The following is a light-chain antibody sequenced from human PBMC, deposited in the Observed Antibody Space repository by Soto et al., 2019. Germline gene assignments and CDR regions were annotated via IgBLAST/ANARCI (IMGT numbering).Light chain of an antibody. J-gene: IGKJ1*01. CDR2: GAS. CDR3: QQYGGSTRT. CDR1: QSVTTQ. V-gene: IGKV3-20*01. Sequence: EVLMTQSPATMSVSPGERATLSCRASQSVTTQLAWYQQKPGQAPRLIIHGASSRATGVPDRITGSGSGTDFTLSISRLEPEDFAVYYCQQYGGSTRTFGQGTKVDIK.